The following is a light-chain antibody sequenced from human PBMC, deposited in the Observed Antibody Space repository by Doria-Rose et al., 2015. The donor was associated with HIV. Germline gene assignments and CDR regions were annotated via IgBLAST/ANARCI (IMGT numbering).Light chain of an antibody. Sequence: TQSPGSLGMSLGERATLNCKSNQSLLYTSKNYLAWYQQKPGQPPKLLIYEASTRQSGVPARFSGSGSGTDFTLTISSLEAEDVAVYYCQQYYDTPSFGPGTTVDIK. CDR2: EAS. V-gene: IGKV4-1*01. CDR1: QSLLYTSKNY. CDR3: QQYYDTPS. J-gene: IGKJ3*01.